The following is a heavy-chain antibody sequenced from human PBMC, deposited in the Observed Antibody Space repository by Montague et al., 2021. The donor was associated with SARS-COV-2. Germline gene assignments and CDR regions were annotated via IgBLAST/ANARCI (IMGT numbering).Heavy chain of an antibody. CDR1: GDSISSSSYY. J-gene: IGHJ5*02. CDR2: IYYSGST. D-gene: IGHD4-17*01. CDR3: ARDGGTVTTCFGVGYVRGGLNWFDP. V-gene: IGHV4-39*07. Sequence: SETLSLTCTVSGDSISSSSYYWGWIRQPPGKGLEWIGSIYYSGSTYYNPSLKSRVTISVDTSKNQFSLKLSSVTAADTAVYYCARDGGTVTTCFGVGYVRGGLNWFDPWGRGTLVTVSS.